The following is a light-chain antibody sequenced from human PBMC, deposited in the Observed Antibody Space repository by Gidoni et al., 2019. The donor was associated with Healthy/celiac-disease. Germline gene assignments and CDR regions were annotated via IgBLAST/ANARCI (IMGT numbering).Light chain of an antibody. J-gene: IGLJ3*02. CDR3: AAWDDSLNSPV. V-gene: IGLV1-44*01. CDR1: SSNIGSTS. Sequence: QSVLTQPPSASGTPGQRVTISCSGSSSNIGSTSVNWYQQPPGTSPKRLIYSNNHRPSGVPDRFSGSKSGTSASLAISGLQSEDEADYYCAAWDDSLNSPVFGGGTKLTVL. CDR2: SNN.